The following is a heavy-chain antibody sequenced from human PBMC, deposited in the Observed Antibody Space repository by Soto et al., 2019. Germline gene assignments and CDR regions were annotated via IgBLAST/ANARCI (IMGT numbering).Heavy chain of an antibody. V-gene: IGHV3-30-3*01. CDR2: ISCSGGNE. CDR3: VRDAFPAAGEVRFDP. CDR1: GFTFNSYS. D-gene: IGHD6-13*01. J-gene: IGHJ5*02. Sequence: QVKLVESGGGVVQPGRSLRLSCAASGFTFNSYSMHWVRQAPGKGLEWLAVISCSGGNEYYADSVKGQFTISRDNSKNTLHLQMKSLGTEDTTVYYCVRDAFPAAGEVRFDPWGQGTLVTVSS.